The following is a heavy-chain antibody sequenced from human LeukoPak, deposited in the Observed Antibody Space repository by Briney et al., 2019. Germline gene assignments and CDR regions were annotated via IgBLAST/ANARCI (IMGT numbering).Heavy chain of an antibody. CDR3: AKWDYYDFWSGYPGYFDY. Sequence: PGGSLRLSCAASGFTFSSYAMSWVRQAPGKGLEWVSAISGSGGSTYYADSVKGRFTISRDNSENTLYLQMNSLRAEDTAVYYCAKWDYYDFWSGYPGYFDYWGQGTLVTVSS. CDR2: ISGSGGST. J-gene: IGHJ4*02. CDR1: GFTFSSYA. D-gene: IGHD3-3*01. V-gene: IGHV3-23*01.